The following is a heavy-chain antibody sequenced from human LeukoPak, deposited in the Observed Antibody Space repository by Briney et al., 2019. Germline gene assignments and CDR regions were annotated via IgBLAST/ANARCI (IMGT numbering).Heavy chain of an antibody. CDR2: IDPDSGGT. J-gene: IGHJ3*02. D-gene: IGHD3-22*01. Sequence: ASVRVSCKSSGYTFIDYYIHWVRQAAGHGLEWMGCIDPDSGGTKFAQQSQGRVTLTRDTSIRTAYMELSRLTSDDTAIYYCAREYYDTSGSKYAFDIWGQGTMVTVPS. V-gene: IGHV1-2*02. CDR3: AREYYDTSGSKYAFDI. CDR1: GYTFIDYY.